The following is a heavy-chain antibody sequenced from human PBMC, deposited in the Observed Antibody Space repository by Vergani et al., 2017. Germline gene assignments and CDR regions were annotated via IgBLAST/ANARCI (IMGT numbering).Heavy chain of an antibody. CDR1: GYIFTSYG. CDR2: ISAFNGNT. CDR3: ARAPFIVPTSQREDY. V-gene: IGHV1-18*01. Sequence: QVQLVQSGAAVKKPGASVKVSCKASGYIFTSYGFTWMRQAPGQGLEWMGWISAFNGNTDYAQKFQGRVTMTTDTSTKTGYMELRSLTTDDTAVYYCARAPFIVPTSQREDYWGQGTLVTVSS. J-gene: IGHJ4*02. D-gene: IGHD5-12*01.